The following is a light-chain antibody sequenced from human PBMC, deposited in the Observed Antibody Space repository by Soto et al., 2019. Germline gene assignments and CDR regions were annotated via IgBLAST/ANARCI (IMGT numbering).Light chain of an antibody. CDR2: SNN. CDR3: AAWDDSLSGLYV. Sequence: QSVLTQPPSASGTPGQRVTISCSGSSSNIGSNYVYWYQQLPGTAPKLLIYSNNQRPSGVPDRFSGSKSGTSASLAISGLRSEDKADYYCAAWDDSLSGLYVFGTGTKVTVL. V-gene: IGLV1-47*02. CDR1: SSNIGSNY. J-gene: IGLJ1*01.